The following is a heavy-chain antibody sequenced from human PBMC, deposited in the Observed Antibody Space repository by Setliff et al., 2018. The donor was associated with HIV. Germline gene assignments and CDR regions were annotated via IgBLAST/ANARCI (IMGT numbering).Heavy chain of an antibody. CDR2: IYYSGST. CDR3: ARSPSARLYIDY. V-gene: IGHV4-31*03. CDR1: GGSITSGGYY. J-gene: IGHJ4*02. Sequence: SETLSLTCSVSGGSITSGGYYWSWIRQHPGKDLEWIGYIYYSGSTFYNPSLKSRVTISVDTSKNQFSLELTSVTAADTAVYFCARSPSARLYIDYWGQGTLVTVSS.